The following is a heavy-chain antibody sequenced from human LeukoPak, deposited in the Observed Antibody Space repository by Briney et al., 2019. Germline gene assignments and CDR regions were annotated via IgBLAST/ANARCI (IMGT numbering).Heavy chain of an antibody. CDR3: AIVGAPQGWFDP. J-gene: IGHJ5*02. V-gene: IGHV1-2*02. Sequence: ASVKVSCKASGYTFTGYYMHWVRQAPGQGLEWMGWINPNSGGTNYAQKFQGRVTMTRDTSISAAYMELSRLRSDDTAVYYCAIVGAPQGWFDPWGQGTLVTVSS. CDR1: GYTFTGYY. CDR2: INPNSGGT. D-gene: IGHD1-26*01.